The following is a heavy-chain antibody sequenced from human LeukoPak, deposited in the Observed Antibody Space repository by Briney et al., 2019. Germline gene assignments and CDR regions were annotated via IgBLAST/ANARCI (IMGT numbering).Heavy chain of an antibody. CDR1: GGSLSGSY. J-gene: IGHJ4*02. CDR2: VFYTGSF. Sequence: SETLSLTCAVSGGSLSGSYWSWIRQFPGKGLEWIGFVFYTGSFNYNPSLKSRVRISVDTSRNQFSPKLSSVTAADTAVYYCARGSSLYDYWGQGTLVTVSS. CDR3: ARGSSLYDY. D-gene: IGHD6-13*01. V-gene: IGHV4-59*01.